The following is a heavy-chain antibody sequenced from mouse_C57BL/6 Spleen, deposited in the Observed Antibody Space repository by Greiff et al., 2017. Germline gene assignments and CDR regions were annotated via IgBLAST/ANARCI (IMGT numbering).Heavy chain of an antibody. Sequence: QVQLKESGPELVKPGASVKISCKASGYSFTSYYIHWVKQRPGQGLEWIGWIYPGSGNTKYNEKFKGKATLTADTSSSTAYMQLSSLTSEDSAVYYCARNRSPFDYWGQGTTLTVSS. CDR2: IYPGSGNT. J-gene: IGHJ2*01. CDR1: GYSFTSYY. CDR3: ARNRSPFDY. V-gene: IGHV1-66*01.